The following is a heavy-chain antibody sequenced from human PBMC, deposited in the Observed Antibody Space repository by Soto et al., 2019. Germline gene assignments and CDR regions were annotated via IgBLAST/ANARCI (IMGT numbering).Heavy chain of an antibody. J-gene: IGHJ6*02. CDR1: GGTFSSYA. V-gene: IGHV1-69*12. D-gene: IGHD2-2*01. CDR2: IIPIFGTA. CDR3: ARHVPAAGYYYGMGV. Sequence: QVQLVQSGAEVKKPGSSVKVSCKASGGTFSSYAISWVRQAPGQGLEWMGGIIPIFGTANYAQKFQVRVTITADESTSTAYMELSSLRSDDTAVYYCARHVPAAGYYYGMGVWGQGTTVTVSS.